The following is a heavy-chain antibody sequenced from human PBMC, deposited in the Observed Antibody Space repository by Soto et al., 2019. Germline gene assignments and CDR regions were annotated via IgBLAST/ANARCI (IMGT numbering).Heavy chain of an antibody. CDR2: INPNSGGT. D-gene: IGHD6-13*01. V-gene: IGHV1-2*04. Sequence: ASVKVSCKASGYTFTGYYMHWVRQAPGQGLEWMGWINPNSGGTNYAQKFQGWVTVTRDTSISTAYMELSRLRSDDTAVYYCARDLMAAAGVGGHNWFYAWGQGTLVTVSS. J-gene: IGHJ5*02. CDR1: GYTFTGYY. CDR3: ARDLMAAAGVGGHNWFYA.